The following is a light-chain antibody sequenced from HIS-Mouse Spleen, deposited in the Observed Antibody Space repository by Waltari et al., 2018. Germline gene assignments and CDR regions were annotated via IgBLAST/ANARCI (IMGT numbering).Light chain of an antibody. CDR2: EWS. Sequence: QSALTQPASVSGSPGQSITISCTGTSSDVGSYNLVSWYQQQPGKAPKLMIYEWSKRPSGVSNRVSGSKSGNTASLTISGLQAEDEADYYCCSYAGSSTFVVFGGGTKLTVL. CDR1: SSDVGSYNL. J-gene: IGLJ2*01. V-gene: IGLV2-23*03. CDR3: CSYAGSSTFVV.